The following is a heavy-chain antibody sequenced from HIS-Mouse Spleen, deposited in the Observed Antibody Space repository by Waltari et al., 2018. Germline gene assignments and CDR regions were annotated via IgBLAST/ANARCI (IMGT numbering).Heavy chain of an antibody. J-gene: IGHJ2*01. CDR2: IYYRGST. CDR3: AREIPYSSSWYDWYFDL. Sequence: QLQLQESGPGLVQPSETLSLTCPVSGGSIRSSRYYWGWTRQPPGKGLEWIGSIYYRGSTYYNPSLKSRVTISVDTSKNQFSLKLSSVTAADTAVYYCAREIPYSSSWYDWYFDLWGRGTLVTVSS. V-gene: IGHV4-39*07. CDR1: GGSIRSSRYY. D-gene: IGHD6-13*01.